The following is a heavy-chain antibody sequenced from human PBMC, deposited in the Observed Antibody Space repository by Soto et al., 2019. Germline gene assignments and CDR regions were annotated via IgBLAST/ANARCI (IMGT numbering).Heavy chain of an antibody. V-gene: IGHV3-30*18. D-gene: IGHD3-16*02. CDR1: GFTFSGYG. J-gene: IGHJ6*02. Sequence: GGSLRLSCAASGFTFSGYGMHWVRQAPGKGLEWVAVISYDGSNKYYADSVKGRFTISRDNSKNTLYLQMNSLRAEDTAVYYCAKNWGSYRPLYGMDVWGQGTTVTVSS. CDR2: ISYDGSNK. CDR3: AKNWGSYRPLYGMDV.